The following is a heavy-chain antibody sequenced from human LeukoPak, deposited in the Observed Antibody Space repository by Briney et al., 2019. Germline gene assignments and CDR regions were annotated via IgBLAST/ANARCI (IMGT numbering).Heavy chain of an antibody. CDR2: IWFDGSNI. D-gene: IGHD6-19*01. CDR3: ARDSLPMAVTGPFDH. Sequence: PGRSLRLSCAASGFNFSSYGMHWDRQAPGKGLEWVTSIWFDGSNIHYADSVKGRVIISRDNSKSALYLQMNSLRAEDTAIYYCARDSLPMAVTGPFDHWGQGALVTVSS. V-gene: IGHV3-33*01. CDR1: GFNFSSYG. J-gene: IGHJ4*02.